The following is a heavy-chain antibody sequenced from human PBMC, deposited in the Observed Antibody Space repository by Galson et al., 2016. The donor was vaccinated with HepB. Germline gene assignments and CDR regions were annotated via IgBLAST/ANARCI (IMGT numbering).Heavy chain of an antibody. V-gene: IGHV3-74*01. CDR3: GRGSKYGFDM. Sequence: SLRLSCAASGFTFSAYPMHWVRQAPGKGLVWISRIFTDGSGTLYADSVKGRFTISRDNAKNTLFLQMNSLRADDTAVYYCGRGSKYGFDMWGQGTMVTVS. CDR2: IFTDGSGT. J-gene: IGHJ3*02. CDR1: GFTFSAYP.